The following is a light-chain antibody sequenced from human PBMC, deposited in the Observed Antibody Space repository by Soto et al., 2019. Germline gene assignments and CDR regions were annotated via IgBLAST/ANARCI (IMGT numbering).Light chain of an antibody. J-gene: IGLJ1*01. CDR3: SSYTTTYFYV. CDR1: SGDVGSYKY. V-gene: IGLV2-14*01. Sequence: QSVLTQPASVSGSPGQSISVSCTGSSGDVGSYKYVSWYQQHPGKAPKLIIYEVNTRPSGVSDRFSGSKAGNTASLTISVLQAEGEADYYCSSYTTTYFYVFGPGTKVTVL. CDR2: EVN.